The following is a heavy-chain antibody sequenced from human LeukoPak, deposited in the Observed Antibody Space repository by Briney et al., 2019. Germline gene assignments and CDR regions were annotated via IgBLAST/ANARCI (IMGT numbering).Heavy chain of an antibody. CDR1: GGSVSSYY. CDR3: ARDSSGYHGSRSHLDY. Sequence: SETLSLTCTVSGGSVSSYYWSWIRQPAGKGLEWIGRVYTNGSTNYNPSLKSRVTMSVDTSKNQFSLKLSSVTAADTAMYYCARDSSGYHGSRSHLDYWGQGTLVTVSS. J-gene: IGHJ4*02. D-gene: IGHD3-10*01. V-gene: IGHV4-4*07. CDR2: VYTNGST.